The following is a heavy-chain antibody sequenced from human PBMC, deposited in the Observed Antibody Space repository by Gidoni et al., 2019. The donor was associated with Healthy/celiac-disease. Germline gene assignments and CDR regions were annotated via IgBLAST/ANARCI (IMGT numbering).Heavy chain of an antibody. J-gene: IGHJ4*02. D-gene: IGHD6-13*01. Sequence: QVQLQESGPGLVKPSQTLSLTCPVSGGSISSGGYYWSWIRQHPGKGLEWIGYIYYSGSTYYNPSLKSRVTISVDTSKNQFSLKLSSVTAADTAVYYCARAPYRSYSSSLPFDYWGQGTLVTVSS. CDR2: IYYSGST. CDR1: GGSISSGGYY. V-gene: IGHV4-31*03. CDR3: ARAPYRSYSSSLPFDY.